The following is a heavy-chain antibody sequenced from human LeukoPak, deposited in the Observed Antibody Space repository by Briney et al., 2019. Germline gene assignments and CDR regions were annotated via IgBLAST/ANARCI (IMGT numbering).Heavy chain of an antibody. CDR2: ISYDGSNT. Sequence: GGSLRLSCAASGFMFNSYGMHWVRQAPGKGLEWVALISYDGSNTYYADSVKGRFTISRDNSKNTLSLLMNSLGAEDTAVYYCAKGSGDYTGFDYFDYWGQGTLVTVSA. CDR1: GFMFNSYG. V-gene: IGHV3-30*18. J-gene: IGHJ4*02. D-gene: IGHD4-17*01. CDR3: AKGSGDYTGFDYFDY.